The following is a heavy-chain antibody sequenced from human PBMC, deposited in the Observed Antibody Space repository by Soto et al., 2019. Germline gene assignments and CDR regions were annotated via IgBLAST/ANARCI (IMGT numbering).Heavy chain of an antibody. CDR1: GYTFTTFW. V-gene: IGHV5-10-1*01. CDR3: ARIYCTTTTCDSWFDP. Sequence: GSLKISCPGFGYTFTTFWISWVRQMPGKGLEWMGRIDPGDTYATYSPAFQGHVTISADKATSTACLQWSSLKASDTAMYFCARIYCTTTTCDSWFDPWGQGTLVTVSS. CDR2: IDPGDTYA. D-gene: IGHD2-2*01. J-gene: IGHJ5*02.